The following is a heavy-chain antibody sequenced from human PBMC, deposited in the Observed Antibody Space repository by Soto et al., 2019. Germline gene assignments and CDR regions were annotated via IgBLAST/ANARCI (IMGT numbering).Heavy chain of an antibody. J-gene: IGHJ6*02. CDR3: ARTPYYYYYGMDV. Sequence: EVQLVESGGGLVQPGGSLRLSCAASGFTVSSNYMSWVRQAPGKGLEWVSVIYSGGSTYYADSVKGRFTISRDNSKNTLYLQMNSLRAEDTAVYYCARTPYYYYYGMDVWGQGTTVTVSS. CDR2: IYSGGST. CDR1: GFTVSSNY. D-gene: IGHD2-15*01. V-gene: IGHV3-66*01.